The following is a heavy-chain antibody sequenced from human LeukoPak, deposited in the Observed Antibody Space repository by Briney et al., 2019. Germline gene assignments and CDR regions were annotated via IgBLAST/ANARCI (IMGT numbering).Heavy chain of an antibody. D-gene: IGHD4-23*01. CDR1: GFTFSGSA. CDR2: IRSKANSYAT. V-gene: IGHV3-73*01. CDR3: TKDDYGGNSVGY. J-gene: IGHJ4*02. Sequence: GGSLRLSCAASGFTFSGSAMHWVRQASGKGLEGVGRIRSKANSYATAYAASVKGRFTISRDDSKNTAYLQMNSLKTEDTAVYYCTKDDYGGNSVGYWGQGTLVTVSS.